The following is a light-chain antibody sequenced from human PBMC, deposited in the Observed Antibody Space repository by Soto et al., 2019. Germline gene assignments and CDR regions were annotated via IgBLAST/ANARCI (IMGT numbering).Light chain of an antibody. Sequence: QSVLTQPPSVSGAAGQRVTISCTGSSSNIGAGFDVSWYQQLTGTAPKLLIFGDSNRPSGVTDRFSGSKSGASASLAISGLPAEDEADYYCQSYDSSLSGSVFGGGTKLTVL. J-gene: IGLJ3*02. CDR3: QSYDSSLSGSV. V-gene: IGLV1-40*01. CDR1: SSNIGAGFD. CDR2: GDS.